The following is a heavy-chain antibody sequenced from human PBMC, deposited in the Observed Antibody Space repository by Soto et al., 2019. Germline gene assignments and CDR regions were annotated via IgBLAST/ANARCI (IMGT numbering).Heavy chain of an antibody. J-gene: IGHJ6*03. V-gene: IGHV1-8*01. D-gene: IGHD3-16*02. CDR1: GYTFTSYD. Sequence: ASVKVSCKASGYTFTSYDINWVRQATGQGLEWMGWMNPNSGNTGYAQKFQGRVTMTRNTSISTAYMELSSLRSEDTAVYYFARMITASGGVIVTYYYYMDVWGKGTTVTVSS. CDR3: ARMITASGGVIVTYYYYMDV. CDR2: MNPNSGNT.